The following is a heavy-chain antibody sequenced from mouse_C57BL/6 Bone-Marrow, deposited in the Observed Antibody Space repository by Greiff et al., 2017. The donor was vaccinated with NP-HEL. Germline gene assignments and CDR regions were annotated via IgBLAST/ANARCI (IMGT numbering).Heavy chain of an antibody. CDR1: GYTFTSYW. Sequence: VQLQQPGTELVKPGASVKLSCKASGYTFTSYWMHWVKQRPGQGLEWIGNINPSNGGTNYNEKFKSKATLTVDKSSSTAYMQLSSLTSEDSAVYYCAFDDGYYVGLFAYWGQGTLVTVSA. CDR3: AFDDGYYVGLFAY. J-gene: IGHJ3*01. CDR2: INPSNGGT. D-gene: IGHD2-3*01. V-gene: IGHV1-53*01.